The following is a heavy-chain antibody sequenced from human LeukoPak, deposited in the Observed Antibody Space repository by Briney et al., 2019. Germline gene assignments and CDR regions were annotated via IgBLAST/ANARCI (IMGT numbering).Heavy chain of an antibody. Sequence: GGSLRLSCAASGFTFSSYAMSWVRQAPGKGLEWVSAISGSGGSTYYADSVKGRFTSSRDNSKTTLYLQMNSLRAEDTAAYYCAKLPSPIVVVINRYWGQGTLVTVSS. D-gene: IGHD3-22*01. CDR3: AKLPSPIVVVINRY. J-gene: IGHJ4*02. CDR1: GFTFSSYA. CDR2: ISGSGGST. V-gene: IGHV3-23*01.